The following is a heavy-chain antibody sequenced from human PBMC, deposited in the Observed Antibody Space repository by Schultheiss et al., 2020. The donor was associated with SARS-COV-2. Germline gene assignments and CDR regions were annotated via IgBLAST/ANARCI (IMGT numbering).Heavy chain of an antibody. J-gene: IGHJ1*01. CDR1: GYTFTSYY. Sequence: ASVKVSCKASGYTFTSYYMHWVRQAPGQGLEWMGIINPSGGSTSYAQKFQGRVTMTRDTSTSTVYMELSSLRSEDTAVYYCATGGYCSSISCNSAQYFQHWGQGTLVTVSS. V-gene: IGHV1-46*01. CDR2: INPSGGST. D-gene: IGHD2-15*01. CDR3: ATGGYCSSISCNSAQYFQH.